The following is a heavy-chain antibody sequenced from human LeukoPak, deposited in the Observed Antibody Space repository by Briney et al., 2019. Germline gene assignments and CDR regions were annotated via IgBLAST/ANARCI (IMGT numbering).Heavy chain of an antibody. J-gene: IGHJ4*02. Sequence: GGSLRLSCAASGFTFSNYWMYWVRQAPGKGLVWVSQIKSDGNITNYADSVKGRFTISRDNAKNTLFLQMNSLRAEDTVVYYCGRSGDFWSGSGVAYWGQGTLVTVSS. CDR2: IKSDGNIT. V-gene: IGHV3-74*01. D-gene: IGHD3-3*01. CDR1: GFTFSNYW. CDR3: GRSGDFWSGSGVAY.